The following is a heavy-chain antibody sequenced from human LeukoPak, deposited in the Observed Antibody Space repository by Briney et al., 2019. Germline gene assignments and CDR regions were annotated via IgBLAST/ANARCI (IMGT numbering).Heavy chain of an antibody. J-gene: IGHJ5*02. CDR2: IYYSGSS. CDR3: ARLHCTSANCDRGWFDP. CDR1: GGSISSTTYY. V-gene: IGHV4-39*01. Sequence: PSETLSLTCTVSGGSISSTTYYWAWIRQPPGKGLEWIGTIYYSGSSYYSPSLKGRLTLSVDTSKNQFSLKLTSVTAADTAVYFSARLHCTSANCDRGWFDPWGQGTLVTVSS. D-gene: IGHD2-2*01.